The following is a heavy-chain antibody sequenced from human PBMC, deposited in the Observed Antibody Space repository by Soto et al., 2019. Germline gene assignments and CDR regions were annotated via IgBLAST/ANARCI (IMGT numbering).Heavy chain of an antibody. V-gene: IGHV4-39*01. CDR2: IYYSGST. CDR1: GGSISSSSYY. CDR3: ARHEKVYYYFDY. J-gene: IGHJ4*02. D-gene: IGHD3-10*01. Sequence: ASETLSLTCTVSGGSISSSSYYWGWIRQPPGKGLEWIGSIYYSGSTYYNPSLKSRVTISVDTSKNQFSLKLSSVTAADTAVYYCARHEKVYYYFDYWGQGTLVTVSS.